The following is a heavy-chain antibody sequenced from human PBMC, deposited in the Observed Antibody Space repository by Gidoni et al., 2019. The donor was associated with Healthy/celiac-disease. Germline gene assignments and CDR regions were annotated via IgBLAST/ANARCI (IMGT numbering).Heavy chain of an antibody. J-gene: IGHJ3*02. V-gene: IGHV4-39*01. CDR2: IYYSGST. CDR3: ARPRDGYCSGGSCRGGAAFDI. CDR1: GGSISSSSYY. D-gene: IGHD2-15*01. Sequence: QLQLQESGPGLVKPSETLSLTCTVSGGSISSSSYYWGWIRQPPGKGLEWIGSIYYSGSTYYNPSLKSRVTISVDTSKNQFSLKLSSVTAADTAVYYCARPRDGYCSGGSCRGGAAFDIWGQGTMVTVSS.